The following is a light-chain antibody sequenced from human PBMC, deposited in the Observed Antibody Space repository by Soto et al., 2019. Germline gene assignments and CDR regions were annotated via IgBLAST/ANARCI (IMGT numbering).Light chain of an antibody. CDR3: QQYDSLPLT. V-gene: IGKV1-33*01. CDR2: DAL. J-gene: IGKJ4*01. CDR1: QDISKY. Sequence: DIQMTQSPSSLSASVGDRVTITCQASQDISKYLNWYQQKPGKAPKLLIYDALKLETGVPSRFSGSGSGTDFSFTISSLQPEDIATYYCQQYDSLPLTFGGGTKVEIK.